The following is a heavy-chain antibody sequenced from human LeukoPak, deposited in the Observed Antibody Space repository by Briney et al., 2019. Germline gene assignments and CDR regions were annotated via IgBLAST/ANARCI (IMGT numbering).Heavy chain of an antibody. Sequence: PGKSLRLSCAASGFTFNNYGMHWVRQAPGKGLEWVSGISWNSGSIGYADSVKGRFTISRDNAKNSLYLQMNSLRAEDTALYYCAKAAGYSSGWADYWGQGTRVTVSS. D-gene: IGHD6-19*01. CDR1: GFTFNNYG. J-gene: IGHJ4*02. V-gene: IGHV3-9*01. CDR2: ISWNSGSI. CDR3: AKAAGYSSGWADY.